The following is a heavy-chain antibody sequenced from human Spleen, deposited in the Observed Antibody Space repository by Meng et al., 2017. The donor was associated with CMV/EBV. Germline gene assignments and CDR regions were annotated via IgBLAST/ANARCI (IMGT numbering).Heavy chain of an antibody. Sequence: GESLKISCAGSGFIFSSYWIHWVRQAPGKGLVWISRINTDERNVIYADSVKGRFTVSRDNAKHTLYVQMNSLRAEDTAVYYCVRREYSSPSGIQGDVFDIWGQGTMVTVSS. V-gene: IGHV3-74*01. D-gene: IGHD6-13*01. J-gene: IGHJ3*02. CDR1: GFIFSSYW. CDR3: VRREYSSPSGIQGDVFDI. CDR2: INTDERNV.